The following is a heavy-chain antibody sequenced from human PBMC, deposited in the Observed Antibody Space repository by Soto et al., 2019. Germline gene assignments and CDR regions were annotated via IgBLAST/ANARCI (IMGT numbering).Heavy chain of an antibody. D-gene: IGHD3-16*02. CDR1: GYSFTSYW. CDR2: IYPGDSDT. J-gene: IGHJ3*02. CDR3: ARAYDYSWGSYPPAGDAFDS. Sequence: PGESLKISCKGSGYSFTSYWIGWVRQMPGKGLEWMGIIYPGDSDTRYSPSFQGQVTISADKSISTAYLQWSSLKASDTAMYYCARAYDYSWGSYPPAGDAFDSWGQGTRVSVSS. V-gene: IGHV5-51*01.